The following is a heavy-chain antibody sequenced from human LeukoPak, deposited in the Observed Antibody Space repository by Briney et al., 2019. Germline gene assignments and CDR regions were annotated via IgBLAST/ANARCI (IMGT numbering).Heavy chain of an antibody. V-gene: IGHV4-59*11. CDR3: ARGNLETYYDFWSGNYWFDP. CDR1: GGSISSHY. Sequence: SETLSLTCTVSGGSISSHYWSWIRQPPGKGLEWIGYIYYSGSTNYNPSLKSRVTISVDTSKNQFSLKLSSVTAADTAVYYCARGNLETYYDFWSGNYWFDPWGQGTLVTVSS. D-gene: IGHD3-3*01. J-gene: IGHJ5*02. CDR2: IYYSGST.